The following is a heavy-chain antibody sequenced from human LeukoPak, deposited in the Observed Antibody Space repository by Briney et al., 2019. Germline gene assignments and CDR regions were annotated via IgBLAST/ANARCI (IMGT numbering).Heavy chain of an antibody. CDR1: GFTFSSYA. J-gene: IGHJ4*02. CDR3: AKEKSSGLVLTEFDY. CDR2: ISGSGGSI. Sequence: GGSLRLSCAASGFTFSSYAMSWVRQAPGKGLEWVSAISGSGGSIYYADSVKGRFTISRDNSKNTLYLQMNSLRAEDTAVYYCAKEKSSGLVLTEFDYWGQGTLVTVSS. D-gene: IGHD6-19*01. V-gene: IGHV3-23*01.